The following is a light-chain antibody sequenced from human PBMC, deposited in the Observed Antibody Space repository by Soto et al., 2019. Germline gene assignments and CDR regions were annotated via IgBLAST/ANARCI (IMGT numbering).Light chain of an antibody. V-gene: IGLV2-14*01. Sequence: QSALTQPASVSGSPGQSITISCTGTSSDVGTYNFVSCYRQHPVKAPILIIFDVSSRPSGISNRFSGSKSGNTASLTISGVQAEDEADYYCSSYANSDTVIFGGGTNVTVL. J-gene: IGLJ2*01. CDR1: SSDVGTYNF. CDR2: DVS. CDR3: SSYANSDTVI.